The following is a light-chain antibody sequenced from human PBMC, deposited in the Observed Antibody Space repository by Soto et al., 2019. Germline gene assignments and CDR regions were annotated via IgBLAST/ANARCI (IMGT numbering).Light chain of an antibody. J-gene: IGLJ1*01. Sequence: QSVLTQPPSVSGAQGQRVTISCTGSSSNIGAGYDVHWYQQLPGTAPKLLIYGNSNRPSGVPDRFSGSKSGTSASLAITGLQAEDEADYYCQSYDSSLSGVVFGTGTKLTVL. CDR3: QSYDSSLSGVV. CDR2: GNS. V-gene: IGLV1-40*01. CDR1: SSNIGAGYD.